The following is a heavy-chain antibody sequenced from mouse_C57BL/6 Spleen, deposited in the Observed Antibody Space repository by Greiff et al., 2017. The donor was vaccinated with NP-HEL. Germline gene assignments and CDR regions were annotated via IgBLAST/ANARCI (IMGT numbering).Heavy chain of an antibody. J-gene: IGHJ3*01. CDR1: GYAFSSSW. V-gene: IGHV1-82*01. Sequence: QVQLQQSGPELVKPGASVKISCKASGYAFSSSWMNWVKQRPGKGLEWIGRIYPGDGDTNYNGKFKGKATLTADKSSSTAYMQLSSLTSEDSAVYFCARSASPVDGYYPLFAYWGQGTLVTVSA. CDR3: ARSASPVDGYYPLFAY. CDR2: IYPGDGDT. D-gene: IGHD2-3*01.